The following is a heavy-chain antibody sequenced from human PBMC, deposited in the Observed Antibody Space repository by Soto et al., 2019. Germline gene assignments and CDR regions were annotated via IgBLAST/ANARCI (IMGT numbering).Heavy chain of an antibody. J-gene: IGHJ3*02. V-gene: IGHV4-59*01. Sequence: PSETLSLTCTVSGGSFSPNYWSWIRQPPGKGLEWVGYIYYDGTARHNPSLKSRVTISVDTSKNQFSPKLSSVTAADTAVYYCARVLDYGDYRGYAFDIWGQGTMVTVSS. D-gene: IGHD4-17*01. CDR3: ARVLDYGDYRGYAFDI. CDR1: GGSFSPNY. CDR2: IYYDGTA.